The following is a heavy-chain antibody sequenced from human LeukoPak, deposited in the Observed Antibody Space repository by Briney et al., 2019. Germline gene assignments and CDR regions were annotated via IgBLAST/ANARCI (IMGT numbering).Heavy chain of an antibody. D-gene: IGHD2-2*01. CDR3: ARGGYCSTTSCYGTGFDP. CDR1: GYTFTNYD. V-gene: IGHV1-8*01. CDR2: MNPNSGNT. J-gene: IGHJ5*02. Sequence: ASVKVSCKASGYTFTNYDINWVRQATGQGLEWMGWMNPNSGNTGYAQKFQGRVTMTRNTSISTVYMELSSLRSEDTAVYYCARGGYCSTTSCYGTGFDPWGQGTLVTVSS.